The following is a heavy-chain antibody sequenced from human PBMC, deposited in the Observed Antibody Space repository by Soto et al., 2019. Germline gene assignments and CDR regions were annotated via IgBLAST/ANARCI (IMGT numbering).Heavy chain of an antibody. V-gene: IGHV4-30-4*01. Sequence: PSETLSLTCTVSGGSISSGDYYWSWIRQPPGKGLEWIGYIYYSGSTYYNPSLKSRVTISRDTSMNQFSLKLSSVTAADTAVYYCARDQEYSFGQTYCDYWGQGTLVTVSS. CDR2: IYYSGST. CDR1: GGSISSGDYY. CDR3: ARDQEYSFGQTYCDY. J-gene: IGHJ4*02. D-gene: IGHD5-12*01.